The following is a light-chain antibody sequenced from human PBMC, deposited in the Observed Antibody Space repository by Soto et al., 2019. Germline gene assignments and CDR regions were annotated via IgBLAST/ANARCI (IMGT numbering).Light chain of an antibody. CDR1: QSVSSSD. Sequence: EVALTQSPGTLSLSPGERATLSCRASQSVSSSDLAWYQQKPGQAPRLLISGASSRATGIPDRFSGSGSGTDFTLTISRLEPEDFAVFYCQQYGTSPPTFGQGTKVDIK. CDR3: QQYGTSPPT. V-gene: IGKV3-20*01. J-gene: IGKJ1*01. CDR2: GAS.